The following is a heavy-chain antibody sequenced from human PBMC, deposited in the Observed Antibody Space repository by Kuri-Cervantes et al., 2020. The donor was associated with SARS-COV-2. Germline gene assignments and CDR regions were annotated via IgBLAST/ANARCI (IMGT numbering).Heavy chain of an antibody. Sequence: GGSLRLSCAASGFTFSSYAMSWVRQAPGKGLEWVTNIRQDGTEKYYVDSVKGRFTISRDNAKNSLYLQMSSLRAEDTAVYYCVRVSMEWLLYANYYYYYMDVWGRGTTVTVSS. CDR1: GFTFSSYA. CDR3: VRVSMEWLLYANYYYYYMDV. J-gene: IGHJ6*03. CDR2: IRQDGTEK. D-gene: IGHD3-3*01. V-gene: IGHV3-7*01.